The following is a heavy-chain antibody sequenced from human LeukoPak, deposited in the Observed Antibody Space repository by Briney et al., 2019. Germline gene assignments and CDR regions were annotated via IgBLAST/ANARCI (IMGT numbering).Heavy chain of an antibody. J-gene: IGHJ4*02. D-gene: IGHD1-1*01. CDR1: GFTFSNYG. Sequence: PGGSLRLSCAASGFTFSNYGMNWVRQAPGKGLEWVSVISDSGGKTHYADSVKGRFTISRDNSKNMLYLQMNSLRLEDTAVYYCATRPGYRAFDYWGQGTLVTVSS. CDR2: ISDSGGKT. CDR3: ATRPGYRAFDY. V-gene: IGHV3-23*01.